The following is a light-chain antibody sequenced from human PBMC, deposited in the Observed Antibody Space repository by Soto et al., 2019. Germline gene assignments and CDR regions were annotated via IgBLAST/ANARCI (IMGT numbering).Light chain of an antibody. V-gene: IGKV3-20*01. J-gene: IGKJ1*01. CDR1: QSVSSNY. CDR3: HQYHSSLWT. CDR2: AAS. Sequence: EIVLTQSPGTLSLSPGERATLSCMASQSVSSNYLAWYQQKPGQAPRLLIYAASSRATGIPDRFSGSGSGTDFTLTISRLEPEDFAVYYCHQYHSSLWTFGQGTKVEIK.